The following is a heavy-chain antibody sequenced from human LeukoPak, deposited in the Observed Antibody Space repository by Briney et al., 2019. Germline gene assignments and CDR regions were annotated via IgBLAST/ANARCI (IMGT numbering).Heavy chain of an antibody. D-gene: IGHD1-1*01. CDR3: AKDWNPSPNWFGP. Sequence: GGSLRLSCAASGFIFSTYAMNWVRQAPGKGLEWISGVSNSGVSTNYAASVKGRFTISRDNSKNMLYLQMNGLRAEDTAVYYCAKDWNPSPNWFGPWGQGTLDIVSS. CDR1: GFIFSTYA. J-gene: IGHJ5*02. V-gene: IGHV3-23*01. CDR2: VSNSGVST.